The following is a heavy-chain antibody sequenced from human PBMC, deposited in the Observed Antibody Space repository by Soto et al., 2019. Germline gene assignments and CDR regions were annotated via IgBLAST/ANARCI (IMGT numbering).Heavy chain of an antibody. CDR2: IYYSGST. V-gene: IGHV4-39*07. J-gene: IGHJ3*02. CDR3: ARLSHGDAFDI. Sequence: SETLSLTCTVSGGSISSSSYYWGWIRQPPGRGLEWIGSIYYSGSTYYNPSLKSRVTISVDTSKNQFSLKLSSVTAADTAVYYCARLSHGDAFDIWGQGTMVTVSS. CDR1: GGSISSSSYY.